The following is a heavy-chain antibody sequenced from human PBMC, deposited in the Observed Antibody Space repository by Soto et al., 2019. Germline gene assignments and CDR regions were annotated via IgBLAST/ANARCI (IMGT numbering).Heavy chain of an antibody. Sequence: EVQLLESGVGVVRPGGSLRLSCAASGFTFRNFVMSWVRQAPGKGLQWVSAIRATGGQTFYADSVKGRFTISRDNSKNMLYLQINSLRDEDTALYFCAQDRGWGVVSPSHDSWCQGTLVTVSS. CDR3: AQDRGWGVVSPSHDS. CDR2: IRATGGQT. CDR1: GFTFRNFV. D-gene: IGHD2-21*01. J-gene: IGHJ5*01. V-gene: IGHV3-23*01.